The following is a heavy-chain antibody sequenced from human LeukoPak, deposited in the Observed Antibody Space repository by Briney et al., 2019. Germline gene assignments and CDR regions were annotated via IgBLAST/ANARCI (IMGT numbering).Heavy chain of an antibody. Sequence: SGGSLRPSCAASGFTFSTYGMYWVRQAPGKGLDWVAVIWYDGSNKYYADSVKGRFTISRDNSKNTLYLQMNSLRAENTAVYYCAKDSNPAGYYYMDVWGKGTTVTVSS. J-gene: IGHJ6*03. V-gene: IGHV3-33*06. D-gene: IGHD1-14*01. CDR1: GFTFSTYG. CDR2: IWYDGSNK. CDR3: AKDSNPAGYYYMDV.